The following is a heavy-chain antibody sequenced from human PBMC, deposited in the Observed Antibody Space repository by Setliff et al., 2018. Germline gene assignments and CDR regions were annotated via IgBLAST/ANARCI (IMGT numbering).Heavy chain of an antibody. V-gene: IGHV1-8*02. CDR1: GYTFTSYY. CDR3: ARGRERDYNFWSGYYTYYYYGMDV. D-gene: IGHD3-3*01. CDR2: MNPNSGNT. Sequence: ASVKVSCKASGYTFTSYYMHWVRQATGQGLEWMGWMNPNSGNTGYAQKFQGRVTMTRNTSISTAYMELSSLRSEDTAVYYCARGRERDYNFWSGYYTYYYYGMDVWGQGTTVTVSS. J-gene: IGHJ6*02.